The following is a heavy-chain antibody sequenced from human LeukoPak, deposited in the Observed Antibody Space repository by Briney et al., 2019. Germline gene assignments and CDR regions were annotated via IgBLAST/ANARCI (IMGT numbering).Heavy chain of an antibody. V-gene: IGHV4-34*01. D-gene: IGHD6-6*01. J-gene: IGHJ4*02. CDR1: GGSFSGYY. CDR3: ASSSIAARPFDY. CDR2: INHSGST. Sequence: PSETLSLTCAVYGGSFSGYYWSWIRQPPGKGLEWIGEINHSGSTNYNPSLKSRVTISVDTSKNQFSLKLSSVTAADTAVYYCASSSIAARPFDYWGQGTLVTVSS.